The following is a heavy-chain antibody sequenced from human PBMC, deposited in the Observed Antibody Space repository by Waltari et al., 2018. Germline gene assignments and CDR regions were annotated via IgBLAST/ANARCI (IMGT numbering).Heavy chain of an antibody. V-gene: IGHV3-21*01. D-gene: IGHD3-3*01. CDR3: ARDRPTYYDFWSGPRGFDY. Sequence: EVQLVESGGGLVKPGGSLRLSCAASGFTFSSYSMNWVRQAPGKGLEWVSSISSSSSYIYYADSVKGRFTNSRDNAKNSLYLQMNSLRSEDTAVYYCARDRPTYYDFWSGPRGFDYWGQGTLVTVSS. CDR2: ISSSSSYI. J-gene: IGHJ4*02. CDR1: GFTFSSYS.